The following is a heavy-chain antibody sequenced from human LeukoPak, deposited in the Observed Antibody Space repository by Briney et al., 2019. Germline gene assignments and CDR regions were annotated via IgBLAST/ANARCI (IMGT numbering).Heavy chain of an antibody. CDR2: IYYSGST. V-gene: IGHV4-59*08. CDR1: GGSISSYY. CDR3: ARHGYYDYCDS. J-gene: IGHJ4*02. Sequence: PSETLSLTCTVSGGSISSYYWSWIRQPPGKGLEWMGHIYYSGSTNYNPSLKSRVTISVDTSKKQLALKLGSVTAADTAVYYCARHGYYDYCDSWGEGTLVTGSS. D-gene: IGHD3-22*01.